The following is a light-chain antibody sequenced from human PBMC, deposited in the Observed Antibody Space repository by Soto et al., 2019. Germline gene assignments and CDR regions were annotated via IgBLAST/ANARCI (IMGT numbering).Light chain of an antibody. CDR3: SSYTISSTPV. J-gene: IGLJ1*01. CDR1: SSDVGGYEY. V-gene: IGLV2-14*01. CDR2: DVS. Sequence: QSALTQPASVSGSPGQSITISCTGTSSDVGGYEYVSWHQQYPGEAPKLIIYDVSNRPSWVSNRFSGSKSGNTASLTISGLQAEDAADYYCSSYTISSTPVFGTGTKVTVL.